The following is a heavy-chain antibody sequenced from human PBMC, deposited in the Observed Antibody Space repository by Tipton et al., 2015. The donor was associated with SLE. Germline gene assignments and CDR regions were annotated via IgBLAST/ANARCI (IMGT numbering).Heavy chain of an antibody. CDR1: GGSISSSNYY. V-gene: IGHV4-39*07. J-gene: IGHJ4*02. CDR2: INHSGST. D-gene: IGHD1-26*01. Sequence: TLSLTCTVSGGSISSSNYYWSWIRQSPGKGLEWIGEINHSGSTNHNPSLKSRVTISVDTSKNQFSLKVNSVTAADTAVYYCATSGSLCPFEYWGQGALVTVSS. CDR3: ATSGSLCPFEY.